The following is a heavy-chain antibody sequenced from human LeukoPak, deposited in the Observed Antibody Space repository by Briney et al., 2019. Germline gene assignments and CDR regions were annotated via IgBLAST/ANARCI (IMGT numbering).Heavy chain of an antibody. D-gene: IGHD2/OR15-2a*01. V-gene: IGHV3-23*01. Sequence: GSLRLSCAASGFTFSSYGMSWVRQAPGKGLEWVSAISGNGGNTYYADSVKGRFTISRDNSKNTLYLQMNSLRAEDTAVYYCAKDLSPGHYWGQGTLVTVSS. J-gene: IGHJ4*02. CDR3: AKDLSPGHY. CDR2: ISGNGGNT. CDR1: GFTFSSYG.